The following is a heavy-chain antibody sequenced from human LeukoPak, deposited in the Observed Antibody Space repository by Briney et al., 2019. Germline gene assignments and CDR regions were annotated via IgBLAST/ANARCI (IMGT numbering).Heavy chain of an antibody. Sequence: GGSLRLSCAASGFTFSSYGMHWVRQAPGKGLEWVAFIRYDGSNKYYADPVKGRFTISRDDSKNTLYLQMNSLKTEDTAVYYCTTEDYDFWSGSITYFDYWGQGTLVTVSS. CDR2: IRYDGSNK. D-gene: IGHD3-3*01. CDR1: GFTFSSYG. J-gene: IGHJ4*02. CDR3: TTEDYDFWSGSITYFDY. V-gene: IGHV3-30*02.